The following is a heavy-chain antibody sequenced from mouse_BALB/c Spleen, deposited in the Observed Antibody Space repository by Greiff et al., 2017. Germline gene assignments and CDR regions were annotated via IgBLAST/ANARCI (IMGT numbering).Heavy chain of an antibody. J-gene: IGHJ4*01. V-gene: IGHV5-17*02. CDR1: GFTFSSFG. CDR2: ISSGSSTI. CDR3: ARYPRGDYAMDY. Sequence: EVMLVESGGGLVQPGGSRKLSCAASGFTFSSFGMHWVRQAPEKGLEWVAYISSGSSTIYYADTVKGRFTISRDNPKNTLFLQMTSLRSEDTAMYYCARYPRGDYAMDYWGQGTSVTVSS.